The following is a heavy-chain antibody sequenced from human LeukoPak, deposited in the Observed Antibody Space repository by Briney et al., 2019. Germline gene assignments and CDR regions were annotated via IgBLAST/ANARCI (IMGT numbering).Heavy chain of an antibody. CDR3: ARGEGSTLFDY. CDR2: IYYNGST. J-gene: IGHJ4*02. Sequence: SETLSLNCTVSGGSISSYYWSWIRQPPGKGLEWIGYIYYNGSTNYNPSLKSRVTISVDTSKNQFSLKLSSVTAADTAVYYCARGEGSTLFDYWGQGTLGTVSS. CDR1: GGSISSYY. V-gene: IGHV4-59*01. D-gene: IGHD2-2*01.